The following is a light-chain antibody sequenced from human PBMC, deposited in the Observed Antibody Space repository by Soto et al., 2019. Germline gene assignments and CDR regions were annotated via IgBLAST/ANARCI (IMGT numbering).Light chain of an antibody. CDR2: KAS. Sequence: DIQMTQSPSTLSASVGARAIITCRASQSIGSWLAWHQQKPGKAPKLLIYKASTLESGVPSRFSGSGSGTEFTLTIRSLQPDDFGSYYCQHMRTFGQGTKVDIK. J-gene: IGKJ1*01. V-gene: IGKV1-5*03. CDR3: QHMRT. CDR1: QSIGSW.